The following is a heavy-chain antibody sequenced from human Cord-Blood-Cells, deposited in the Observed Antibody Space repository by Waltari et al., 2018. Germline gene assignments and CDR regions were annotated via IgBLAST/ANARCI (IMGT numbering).Heavy chain of an antibody. CDR1: GYSFTSYW. J-gene: IGHJ4*02. Sequence: VQLVHSGAEGKKPGESLKISCQGSGYSFTSYWTHWVRQMPGKGLEWMGFIYPGDSDTRYSPSFQGQLTISADKSISTAYQQWSSLKASDTAMDYCARLVGGGDCFDYWGQGTLVTVSS. D-gene: IGHD2-21*01. V-gene: IGHV5-51*03. CDR3: ARLVGGGDCFDY. CDR2: IYPGDSDT.